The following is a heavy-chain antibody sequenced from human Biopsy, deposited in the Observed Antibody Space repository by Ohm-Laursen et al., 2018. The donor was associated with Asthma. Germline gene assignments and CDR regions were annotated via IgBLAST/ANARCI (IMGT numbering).Heavy chain of an antibody. J-gene: IGHJ4*02. CDR1: GGTFNTYV. V-gene: IGHV1-69*13. D-gene: IGHD2-2*01. CDR3: ARKAGSCISRTCYSLDF. Sequence: ASVKVSCKSLGGTFNTYVIGWVRQAPGQGLEWMGGINSVFGTTTYPQKFQDRVTITADDSTSAAYMELSSLRSEDTAVYYCARKAGSCISRTCYSLDFWGQGTLVTVSS. CDR2: INSVFGTT.